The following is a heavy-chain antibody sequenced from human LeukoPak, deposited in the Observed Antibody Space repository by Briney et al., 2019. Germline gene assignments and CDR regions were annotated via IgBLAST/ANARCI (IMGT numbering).Heavy chain of an antibody. CDR1: GGSISIFY. D-gene: IGHD1-26*01. V-gene: IGHV4-59*01. CDR2: IYDSVNA. Sequence: SETLSLTCTVSGGSISIFYWSWIRQSPGRGLEWIGYIYDSVNANYNPFLKSRVTISVDMSRNQFSLKLNSVTAAETAIYYCARDRELGVWGQGTTVTVSS. CDR3: ARDRELGV. J-gene: IGHJ6*02.